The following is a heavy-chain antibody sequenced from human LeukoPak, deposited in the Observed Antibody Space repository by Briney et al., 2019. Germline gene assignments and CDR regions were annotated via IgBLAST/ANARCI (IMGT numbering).Heavy chain of an antibody. CDR1: GYSFTSYW. CDR2: IYPGDSDT. Sequence: GESLKISCKGSGYSFTSYWIGWVRQMPGKGLEGMGIIYPGDSDTRYSPSFQGQVTTSADKSISTAYLQWSSLKASDTAMYYCARQRVEMATAPIGDFDYWGQGTLVTVSS. D-gene: IGHD5-24*01. J-gene: IGHJ4*02. CDR3: ARQRVEMATAPIGDFDY. V-gene: IGHV5-51*01.